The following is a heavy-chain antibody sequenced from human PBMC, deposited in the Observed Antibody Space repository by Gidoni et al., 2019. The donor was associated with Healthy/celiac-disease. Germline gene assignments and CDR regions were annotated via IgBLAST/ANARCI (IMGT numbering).Heavy chain of an antibody. V-gene: IGHV3-66*02. CDR2: IYSGGST. CDR3: ARDPRYCSSTSCPDYYYGMDV. D-gene: IGHD2-2*01. Sequence: EVQLVESGGGLVQPGGSLRLSCAASGFTVSSNYISWVRQAPGKGLEWVSVIYSGGSTYYADSVKGRFTISRDNSKNTLYLQMNSLRAEDTAVYYCARDPRYCSSTSCPDYYYGMDVWGQGTTVTVSS. CDR1: GFTVSSNY. J-gene: IGHJ6*02.